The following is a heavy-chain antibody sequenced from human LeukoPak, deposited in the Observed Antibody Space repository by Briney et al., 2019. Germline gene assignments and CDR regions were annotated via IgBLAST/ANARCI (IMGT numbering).Heavy chain of an antibody. CDR2: IYSGGSP. CDR3: ARGKTMVYCGGDCYRFDN. D-gene: IGHD2-21*02. Sequence: PGGSLRLSCAASGFTVRSSYMSWVRQAPGKGLEWVSVIYSGGSPDYADSAKGRFTISSDNSKNTLYLQMNSLRVEDTAVYYCARGKTMVYCGGDCYRFDNWGQGTLVTVSS. V-gene: IGHV3-53*01. J-gene: IGHJ4*02. CDR1: GFTVRSSY.